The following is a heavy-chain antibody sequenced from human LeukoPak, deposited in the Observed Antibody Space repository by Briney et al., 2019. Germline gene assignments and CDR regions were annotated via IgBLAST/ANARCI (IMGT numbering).Heavy chain of an antibody. D-gene: IGHD2-2*01. Sequence: ASVKVSCKASGYTFTGYYMHWVRQAPGQGLEWMGWINPNSGGTNYAQKFQGRVTMTRDTFISTAYMELSRLRSDDTAVYYCARGDCSSTSCYQIYYMDVWGKGTTVTVSS. CDR3: ARGDCSSTSCYQIYYMDV. CDR2: INPNSGGT. J-gene: IGHJ6*03. V-gene: IGHV1-2*02. CDR1: GYTFTGYY.